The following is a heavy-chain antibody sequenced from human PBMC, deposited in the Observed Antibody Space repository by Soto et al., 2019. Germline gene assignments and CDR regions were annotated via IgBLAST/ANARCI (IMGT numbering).Heavy chain of an antibody. CDR3: AKDLGQQLVRGHFDY. CDR2: ISGSGGST. Sequence: PGGSLRLSCAASGFTFSSYAMSWVRQAPGKGLEWVSAISGSGGSTYYADSVKGRFTISRDNSKNTLYLQMNSLRAEDTAVYYCAKDLGQQLVRGHFDYWGQGTLVTVSS. J-gene: IGHJ4*02. CDR1: GFTFSSYA. D-gene: IGHD6-13*01. V-gene: IGHV3-23*01.